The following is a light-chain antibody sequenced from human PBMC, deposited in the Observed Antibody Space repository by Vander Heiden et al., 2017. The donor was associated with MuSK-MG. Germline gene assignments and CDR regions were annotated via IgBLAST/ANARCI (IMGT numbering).Light chain of an antibody. CDR3: QQSCSTPHT. V-gene: IGKV1-39*01. CDR2: AAS. CDR1: QSISTY. Sequence: DIQLTQSPPSLSASVGDRVTITCRASQSISTYLNWYQQKPGKAPNLLIYAASSLHSGVPARFSGSGSGTDFTLTITSLEPEDFATYYCQQSCSTPHTFGQGTKVEIK. J-gene: IGKJ1*01.